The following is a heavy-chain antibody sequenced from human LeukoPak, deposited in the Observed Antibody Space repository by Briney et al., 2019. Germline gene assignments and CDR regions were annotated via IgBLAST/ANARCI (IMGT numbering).Heavy chain of an antibody. D-gene: IGHD3-22*01. J-gene: IGHJ4*02. Sequence: PGGSLRLSCAASGFTFSSYSMNWVRQAPGKGLEWVSYISSSSSTIYYADSVKGRFTISRDNAKNSLYLQMNSLRAEDTAVYYCASPLLYDSSGYYPWYWGQGTLVTVSS. CDR3: ASPLLYDSSGYYPWY. V-gene: IGHV3-48*01. CDR1: GFTFSSYS. CDR2: ISSSSSTI.